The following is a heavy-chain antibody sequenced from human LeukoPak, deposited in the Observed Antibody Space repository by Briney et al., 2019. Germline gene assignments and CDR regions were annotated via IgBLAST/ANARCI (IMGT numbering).Heavy chain of an antibody. CDR1: GGSISSNNW. CDR3: ARVNINNWHSCDY. V-gene: IGHV4-4*02. J-gene: IGHJ4*02. D-gene: IGHD1-1*01. Sequence: SETLSLTCAVSGGSISSNNWWGWVRQPPGKGLEWIGEIYHSGSPNYNPSLKSRVTISVDKSRNHFSLNLSSVTAADTAVHYCARVNINNWHSCDYWGQGTLVTVSS. CDR2: IYHSGSP.